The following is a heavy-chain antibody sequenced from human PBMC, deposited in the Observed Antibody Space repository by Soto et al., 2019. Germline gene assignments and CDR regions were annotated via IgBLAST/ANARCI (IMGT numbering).Heavy chain of an antibody. Sequence: QITLKESGPALVKPTQTLTLTCTFSGFSLSSSGEAVGWIRQPPGKALEWLALIYWNGVEGYSPSLKSRLTIIKDTSKNQVVLTMTKMDTVDTATYFCAHGDPLDFHYWGQGTLVTVSP. J-gene: IGHJ4*02. CDR3: AHGDPLDFHY. V-gene: IGHV2-5*01. CDR1: GFSLSSSGEA. CDR2: IYWNGVE. D-gene: IGHD3-10*01.